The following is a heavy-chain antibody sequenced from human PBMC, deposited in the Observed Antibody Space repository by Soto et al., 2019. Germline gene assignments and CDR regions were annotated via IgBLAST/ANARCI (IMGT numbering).Heavy chain of an antibody. CDR2: ISYDGTSK. CDR3: ARDQVKGTVSVI. J-gene: IGHJ4*02. V-gene: IGHV3-30-3*01. Sequence: LRLSCAASGFTFSNYPIHWVRQAPGKGLEWVSVISYDGTSKYYAESVKGRFTISRDNSRNTMSLQMNSLKTEDTAVYYCARDQVKGTVSVIWGQGTLVTVSS. D-gene: IGHD1-1*01. CDR1: GFTFSNYP.